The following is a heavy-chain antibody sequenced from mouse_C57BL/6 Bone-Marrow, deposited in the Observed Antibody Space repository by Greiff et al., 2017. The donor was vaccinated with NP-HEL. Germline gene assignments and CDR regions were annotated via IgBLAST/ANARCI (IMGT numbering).Heavy chain of an antibody. J-gene: IGHJ4*01. CDR2: INYDGSST. D-gene: IGHD2-4*01. Sequence: EVKLMESEGGLVQPGSSMKLSCTASGFTFSDYSMAWVRQVPEKGLEWVANINYDGSSTYYLYSLKSRFIISRDSAKNILYLQMSSLKSEDTATYYCAREGGLRRRTYAMDYWGQGTSVTVSS. V-gene: IGHV5-16*01. CDR3: AREGGLRRRTYAMDY. CDR1: GFTFSDYS.